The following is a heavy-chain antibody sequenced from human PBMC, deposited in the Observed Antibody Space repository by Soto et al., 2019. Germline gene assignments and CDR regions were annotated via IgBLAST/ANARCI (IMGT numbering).Heavy chain of an antibody. CDR3: AKDGPNAFDF. CDR1: GFTFDDYA. J-gene: IGHJ3*01. CDR2: IIWNSGSI. Sequence: GGSLRLSCAASGFTFDDYAMHWVRQAPGKGLEWVSGIIWNSGSIVYADSVKGRFTISRDNAKNSLYLQMNSLRAEDTALYYCAKDGPNAFDFWGQGTMVTVSS. V-gene: IGHV3-9*01.